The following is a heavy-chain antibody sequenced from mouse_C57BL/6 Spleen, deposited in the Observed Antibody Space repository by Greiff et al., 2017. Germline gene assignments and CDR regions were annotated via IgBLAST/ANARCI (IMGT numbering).Heavy chain of an antibody. D-gene: IGHD2-12*01. CDR1: GYAFSSSW. Sequence: VQLQQSGPELVKPGASVKLSCKASGYAFSSSWMNWVKQRPGQGLEWIGWIYPGDGGTNYNGKFKGKATLTADQSSSTAYMELSSLTSEDSVVYICARQPLRALYYDAMDYWGQGTSVTVSS. V-gene: IGHV1-82*01. J-gene: IGHJ4*01. CDR2: IYPGDGGT. CDR3: ARQPLRALYYDAMDY.